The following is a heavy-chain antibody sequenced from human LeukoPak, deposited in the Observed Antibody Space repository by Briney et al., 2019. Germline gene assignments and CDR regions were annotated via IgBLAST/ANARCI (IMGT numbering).Heavy chain of an antibody. D-gene: IGHD2-2*02. CDR2: ITNDGSST. V-gene: IGHV3-74*01. Sequence: GGSLRLSCAASGLTFSSHWMHWVRQAPGKGLVWVSRITNDGSSTTYADSVKGRFTISRDNAKNSLYLQMNSLRAEDTALYYCAKDLHYCSSTSCYNEDYYYYYGMNVWGQGTTVTVSS. CDR3: AKDLHYCSSTSCYNEDYYYYYGMNV. J-gene: IGHJ6*02. CDR1: GLTFSSHW.